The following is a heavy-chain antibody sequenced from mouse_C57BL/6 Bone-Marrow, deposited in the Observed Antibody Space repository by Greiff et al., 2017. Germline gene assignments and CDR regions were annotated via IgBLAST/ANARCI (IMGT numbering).Heavy chain of an antibody. J-gene: IGHJ4*01. V-gene: IGHV1-81*01. CDR1: GYTFTSYG. D-gene: IGHD3-2*02. Sequence: LVESGAELARPGASVKLSCKASGYTFTSYGISWVKQRTGQGLEWIGEIYPRSGNTYYNEKFKSKATLTADKSSSTAYMELRSLTSEDSAVYFCARELRLRVRNAMDYWGQGTSVTVSS. CDR2: IYPRSGNT. CDR3: ARELRLRVRNAMDY.